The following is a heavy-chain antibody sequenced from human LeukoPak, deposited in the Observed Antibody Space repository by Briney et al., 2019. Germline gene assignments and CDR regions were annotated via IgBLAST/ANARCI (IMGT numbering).Heavy chain of an antibody. V-gene: IGHV3-13*01. CDR3: ARSPVGTIVGATHYFDY. Sequence: PGGTLRLSCAASGFTFSSYDMHWVRQATGKGLEWVSAIGTAGDTYYPGSVKGRFTISRENAKNSLYLQMNSLRAGDTAVYYCARSPVGTIVGATHYFDYWGQGTLVTVSS. D-gene: IGHD1-26*01. CDR2: IGTAGDT. CDR1: GFTFSSYD. J-gene: IGHJ4*02.